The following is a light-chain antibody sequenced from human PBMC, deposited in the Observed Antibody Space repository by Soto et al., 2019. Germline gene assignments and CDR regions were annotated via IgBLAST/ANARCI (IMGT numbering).Light chain of an antibody. CDR1: QSISSW. Sequence: DIQMTQSPSTLSASVGDRVTITCRASQSISSWLAWYQQKPGKDPKLLIYKASSLESGVPSRFSGSGSGTEFTLTISSLQPDDFATYSCQQYNSYPRTFGQGTKVEIK. CDR3: QQYNSYPRT. CDR2: KAS. J-gene: IGKJ1*01. V-gene: IGKV1-5*03.